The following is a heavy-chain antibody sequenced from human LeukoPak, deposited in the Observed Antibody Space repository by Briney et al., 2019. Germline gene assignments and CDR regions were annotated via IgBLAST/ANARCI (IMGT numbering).Heavy chain of an antibody. CDR2: IKPDGSEG. V-gene: IGHV3-7*01. Sequence: GGSLRLSSTASAFTFSSYWMSWVRQAPGKGLEWVADIKPDGSEGYYVDSVKGRFTISRDNAKKSLYLQMNRLRADDTALYSCARDSKLRSGGLFDPWGQGTLVTVSS. J-gene: IGHJ5*02. CDR3: ARDSKLRSGGLFDP. CDR1: AFTFSSYW. D-gene: IGHD2-15*01.